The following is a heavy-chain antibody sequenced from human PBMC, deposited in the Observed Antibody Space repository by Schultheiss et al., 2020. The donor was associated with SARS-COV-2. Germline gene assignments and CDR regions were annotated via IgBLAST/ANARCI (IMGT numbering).Heavy chain of an antibody. D-gene: IGHD2-15*01. V-gene: IGHV4-39*07. CDR1: GGSISSYY. CDR3: AREGGSGGVPFDY. Sequence: GSLRLSCTVSGGSISSYYWGWIRQPPGKGLEWIGSIYYSGSTYYNPSLKSRVTMSVDTSKNQFSLKLSSVNAADTAVYYCAREGGSGGVPFDYWGQGTLVTVSS. CDR2: IYYSGST. J-gene: IGHJ4*02.